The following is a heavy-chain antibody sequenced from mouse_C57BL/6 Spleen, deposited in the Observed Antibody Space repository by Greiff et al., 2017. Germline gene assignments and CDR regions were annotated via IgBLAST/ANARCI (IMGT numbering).Heavy chain of an antibody. D-gene: IGHD2-14*01. V-gene: IGHV1-53*01. CDR3: ARGGYGYGGDY. CDR1: GYTFTSYW. Sequence: QVQLQQPGTELVKPGASVKLSCKASGYTFTSYWMHWVRQTPGQGLEWVGYISPSNGGINYNEQVKSKATLTVDKASSTAYMQLSSLTSESSEVDYCARGGYGYGGDYWGQGTTRTVSS. CDR2: ISPSNGGI. J-gene: IGHJ2*01.